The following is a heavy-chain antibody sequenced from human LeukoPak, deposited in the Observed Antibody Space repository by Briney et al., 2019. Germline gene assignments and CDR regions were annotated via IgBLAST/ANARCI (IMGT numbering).Heavy chain of an antibody. CDR3: AKDFSNGAGYYFDY. Sequence: GGSLRLSCTASGFTFSNFWMGWVRQAPGKGLEWVANIKQDETEKFYLGSVKGRFTISRDNAKNSLYLQMNSLRAEDTAVYYCAKDFSNGAGYYFDYWGQGTLVTVSS. CDR1: GFTFSNFW. J-gene: IGHJ4*02. D-gene: IGHD4-17*01. CDR2: IKQDETEK. V-gene: IGHV3-7*01.